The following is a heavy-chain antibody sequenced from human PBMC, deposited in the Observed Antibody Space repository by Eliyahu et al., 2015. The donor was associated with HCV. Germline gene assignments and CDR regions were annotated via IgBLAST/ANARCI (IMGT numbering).Heavy chain of an antibody. J-gene: IGHJ6*02. V-gene: IGHV3-33*01. Sequence: QVQLVESGGGVVQPGRSLRLSCAASGFXFSSYGMHWVRQAPGKGLEWVAVIWYDGSNKYYADSVKGRFTISRDNSKNTLYLQMNSLRAEDTAVYYCARDHIVATIPYYYYGMDVWGQGTTATVSS. CDR3: ARDHIVATIPYYYYGMDV. CDR2: IWYDGSNK. CDR1: GFXFSSYG. D-gene: IGHD5-12*01.